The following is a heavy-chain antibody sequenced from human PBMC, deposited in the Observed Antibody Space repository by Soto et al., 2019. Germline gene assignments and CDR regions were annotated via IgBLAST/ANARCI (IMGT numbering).Heavy chain of an antibody. CDR3: AREPGYYDSSGENDY. CDR2: ISPYIGNT. CDR1: GYIFVNYG. J-gene: IGHJ4*02. Sequence: ASVKVSCKASGYIFVNYGIAWVRQAPGQGLEWMGWISPYIGNTHYANKFQGRLTMTTDTSTSTAYMDLSSLTSDDTAVYYCAREPGYYDSSGENDYWGQGTLVTVSS. V-gene: IGHV1-18*01. D-gene: IGHD3-22*01.